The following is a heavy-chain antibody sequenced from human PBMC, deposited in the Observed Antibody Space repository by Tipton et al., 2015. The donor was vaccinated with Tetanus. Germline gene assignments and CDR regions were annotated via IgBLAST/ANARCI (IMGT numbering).Heavy chain of an antibody. Sequence: TLSLTCTVSGGSIRGGTFYWGWIRQPPGKGLEWIGSIHESGDTYYIPSLKGRVTISVDTSKNQFSLNLNSMAAADTGVYYCARHQSGYFTPFDYWGQGNLVTVSS. D-gene: IGHD3-3*01. CDR2: IHESGDT. V-gene: IGHV4-39*01. CDR1: GGSIRGGTFY. J-gene: IGHJ4*02. CDR3: ARHQSGYFTPFDY.